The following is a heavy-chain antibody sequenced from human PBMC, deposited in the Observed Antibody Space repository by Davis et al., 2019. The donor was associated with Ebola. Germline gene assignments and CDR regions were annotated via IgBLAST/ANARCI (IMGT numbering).Heavy chain of an antibody. J-gene: IGHJ6*03. CDR1: GFTFDDYA. V-gene: IGHV3-9*01. D-gene: IGHD3-3*01. Sequence: SLKISCAASGFTFDDYAMHWVRQAPGKGLEWVSGISWNSGSIGYADSVRGRFTISRDNAKNSLYLQMNSLRAEDTAVYYCARGGGYDSSPSHYYYYYYMDVWGKGTTVTVSS. CDR3: ARGGGYDSSPSHYYYYYYMDV. CDR2: ISWNSGSI.